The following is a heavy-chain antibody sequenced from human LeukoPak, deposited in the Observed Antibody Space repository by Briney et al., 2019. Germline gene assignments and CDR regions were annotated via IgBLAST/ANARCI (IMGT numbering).Heavy chain of an antibody. CDR1: GGSSNNYY. CDR3: ARESGYYYDTSGYTFDY. D-gene: IGHD3-22*01. Sequence: PSETVSLTCTVSGGSSNNYYWRWIRQCAGKGLVWIGRIYTSRSNNYNPSLNSRVSMSVDTSNNQFSLRLRSVTAADTAVYYCARESGYYYDTSGYTFDYWGQGILVTVSS. V-gene: IGHV4-4*07. CDR2: IYTSRSN. J-gene: IGHJ4*02.